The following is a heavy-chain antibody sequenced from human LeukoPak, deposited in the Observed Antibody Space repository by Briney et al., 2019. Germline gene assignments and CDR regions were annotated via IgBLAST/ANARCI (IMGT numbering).Heavy chain of an antibody. CDR3: ATVPYGPN. D-gene: IGHD2-8*01. J-gene: IGHJ4*02. V-gene: IGHV3-53*01. Sequence: PGGSLRLSCAASGYTVSSNYMTWVRQAPGKGLEWVSVIYSGGSTYYADSVKGRFTISRDNSKNTLFLQMNSLRAEDTAVYYCATVPYGPNWGQGTLVTVSS. CDR1: GYTVSSNY. CDR2: IYSGGST.